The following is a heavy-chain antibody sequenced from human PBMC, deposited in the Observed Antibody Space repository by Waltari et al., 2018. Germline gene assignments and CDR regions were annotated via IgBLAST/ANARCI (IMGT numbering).Heavy chain of an antibody. CDR3: ATWMVSHFDY. Sequence: EVQLLESGGGLVQPGESLRLSCVASGFNFGSYSMSWVRQAPGKGLEWVSTIDGPTTNPHYADSVEGRFTISRDNSKNTLYLHMNSLRADDTAIYYCATWMVSHFDYWGQGTLVTASP. D-gene: IGHD2-8*01. CDR2: IDGPTTNP. CDR1: GFNFGSYS. J-gene: IGHJ4*02. V-gene: IGHV3-23*01.